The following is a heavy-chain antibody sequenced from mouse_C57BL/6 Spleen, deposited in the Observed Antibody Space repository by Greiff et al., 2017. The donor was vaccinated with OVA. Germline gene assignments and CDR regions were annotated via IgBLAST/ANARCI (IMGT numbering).Heavy chain of an antibody. D-gene: IGHD2-4*01. Sequence: EVKLLESGGGLVQPKGSLKLSCAASGFSFNTYAMNWVRQAPGKGLEWVARIRSKSNNYATYYADSVKDRFTISRDDSASMLYLQMNNLKTEDTAMYYCVRGDYDWYYFDYWGQGTTLTVSA. CDR2: IRSKSNNYAT. CDR1: GFSFNTYA. V-gene: IGHV10-1*01. CDR3: VRGDYDWYYFDY. J-gene: IGHJ2*01.